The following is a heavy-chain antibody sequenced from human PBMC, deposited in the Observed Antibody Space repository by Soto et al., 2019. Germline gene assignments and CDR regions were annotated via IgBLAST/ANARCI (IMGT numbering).Heavy chain of an antibody. CDR1: GYTFTSYG. CDR2: ISAYNGNT. J-gene: IGHJ5*02. CDR3: ARTIFGVVSNWFDP. Sequence: EASVKVSCKASGYTFTSYGISWVRQAPGQGLEWMGWISAYNGNTNYAQKLQGRVTMTTDTSTSTAYMELRSLRSDDTAVYYCARTIFGVVSNWFDPWGQGTLVTVSS. V-gene: IGHV1-18*01. D-gene: IGHD3-3*01.